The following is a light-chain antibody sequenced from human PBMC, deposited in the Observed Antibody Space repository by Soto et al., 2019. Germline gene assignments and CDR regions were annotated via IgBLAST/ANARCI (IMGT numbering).Light chain of an antibody. V-gene: IGKV1-5*01. CDR3: QQYNSYPWT. CDR2: DVS. J-gene: IGKJ1*01. Sequence: DIQMTQSPSTLSASVGDRVTITCRASQTISSWLAWYQQKPGTAPKILIYDVSSLESGVPSRFSGSRSGTEFTLTISSLQPDDFATYYCQQYNSYPWTFGQGPKVEVK. CDR1: QTISSW.